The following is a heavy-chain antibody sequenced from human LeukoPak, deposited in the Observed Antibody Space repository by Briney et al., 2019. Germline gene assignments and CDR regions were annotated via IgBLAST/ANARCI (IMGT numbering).Heavy chain of an antibody. CDR1: GFTFDDYA. J-gene: IGHJ3*01. CDR2: ISWNSGSI. V-gene: IGHV3-9*01. Sequence: PGGSLRLSCAASGFTFDDYAMHWVRQAPRKGLEWVSGISWNSGSIGYADSVKGRFTISRDNANNSLYLQMNSLRAEDTAFYYCAKVGPDSGWSRDAFDFWGQGTMVTVSS. D-gene: IGHD6-19*01. CDR3: AKVGPDSGWSRDAFDF.